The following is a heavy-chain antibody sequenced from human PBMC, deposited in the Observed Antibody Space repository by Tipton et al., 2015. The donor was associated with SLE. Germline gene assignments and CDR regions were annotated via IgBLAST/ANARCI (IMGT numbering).Heavy chain of an antibody. CDR1: GGSISSSNYY. CDR3: ARGLYYYYGMDV. V-gene: IGHV4-39*07. J-gene: IGHJ6*02. CDR2: IYYSGST. Sequence: TLSLTCTVSGGSISSSNYYWGWIRQPPGKGLEWIGSIYYSGSTSYSPSLKSRVTISVDTSKNQFSLKLTSVTAADTAVYYCARGLYYYYGMDVWGQGTTVTVSS.